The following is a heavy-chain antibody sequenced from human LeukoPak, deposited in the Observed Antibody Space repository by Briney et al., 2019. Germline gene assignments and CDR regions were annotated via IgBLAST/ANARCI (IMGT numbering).Heavy chain of an antibody. Sequence: GGSLRLSCAASTLTFSTYWMTWVRQTPGKGLEFVANINQDGSVKNYVGSVKGRFTIPRDNAKNSLYLQMNSLRADDTAVYYCARDPGFSSFDYWGQGVLVTVSS. CDR1: TLTFSTYW. CDR2: INQDGSVK. D-gene: IGHD3-3*02. J-gene: IGHJ4*02. V-gene: IGHV3-7*01. CDR3: ARDPGFSSFDY.